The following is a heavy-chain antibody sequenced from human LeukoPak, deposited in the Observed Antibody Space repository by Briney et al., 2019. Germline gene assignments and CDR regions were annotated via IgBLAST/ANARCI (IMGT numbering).Heavy chain of an antibody. CDR3: ARGWSGYLPDY. CDR1: GGSNSSGGYS. V-gene: IGHV4-30-2*01. Sequence: PSETLSLTCAVSGGSNSSGGYSGRWIRQPPGKGLEWIGYIYHSGSTYYNPSLERRVTISVDRSKNQFSLKLSSVTAADTAVYYCARGWSGYLPDYWGQGTLVTVSS. CDR2: IYHSGST. J-gene: IGHJ4*02. D-gene: IGHD3-10*02.